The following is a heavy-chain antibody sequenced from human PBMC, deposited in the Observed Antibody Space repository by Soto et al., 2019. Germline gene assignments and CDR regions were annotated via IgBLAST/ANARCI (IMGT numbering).Heavy chain of an antibody. J-gene: IGHJ4*02. D-gene: IGHD4-17*01. CDR3: ARDVPTVTTGGPDY. CDR2: ISAYNGNT. Sequence: QVQLVQSGVEVEKPGASVKVSCKASGYTFTSYGISWVRQAPGQGLEWMGWISAYNGNTNYAQKFQGRVTMTTDTSTSTAYMELGSLRSDDTAGYYSARDVPTVTTGGPDYWGQGTLVTVSS. CDR1: GYTFTSYG. V-gene: IGHV1-18*01.